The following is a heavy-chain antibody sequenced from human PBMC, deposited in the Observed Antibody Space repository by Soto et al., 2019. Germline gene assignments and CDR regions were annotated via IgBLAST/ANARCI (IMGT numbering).Heavy chain of an antibody. CDR2: ISPHNDRT. Sequence: QVQLVQSGADVKKPGASVKVSCKASGYNFTSYGISWVRQAPGQGLEWMGWISPHNDRTKYARRFQDRVTMTTETPTSTVYMELGSLRSGDTAVYYCARDLYYSSGRYFDHDAFDIWGQGTVVTVSS. CDR3: ARDLYYSSGRYFDHDAFDI. J-gene: IGHJ3*02. V-gene: IGHV1-18*01. D-gene: IGHD6-19*01. CDR1: GYNFTSYG.